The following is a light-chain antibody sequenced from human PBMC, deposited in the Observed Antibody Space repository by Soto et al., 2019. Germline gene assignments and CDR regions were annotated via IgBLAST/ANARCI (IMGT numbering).Light chain of an antibody. V-gene: IGKV1-39*01. CDR3: QQSDVSPRT. J-gene: IGKJ1*01. CDR2: DAT. Sequence: IQLTQSPASLSASVGDRFTITCRASQSISSYLNWYQQRPGKAPNLLIYDATRLHSGVPPRLSGSVYGTDFTLTITRLQLEDLATYYCQQSDVSPRTFGQGTKVDIK. CDR1: QSISSY.